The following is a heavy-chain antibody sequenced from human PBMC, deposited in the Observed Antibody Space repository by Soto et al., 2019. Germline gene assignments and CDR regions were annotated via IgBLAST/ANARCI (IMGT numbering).Heavy chain of an antibody. CDR1: GYSFTSYW. CDR3: ARRAKYYSDSSGYYPSDV. V-gene: IGHV5-10-1*01. J-gene: IGHJ6*02. CDR2: IDPSDSYT. Sequence: GESLKISCKGSGYSFTSYWISWVRQMPGKGLEWMGRIDPSDSYTNYSPSFQGHVTISADKSISTAYLQWSSLKASDTAMYYCARRAKYYSDSSGYYPSDVWGQGTTVTVSS. D-gene: IGHD3-22*01.